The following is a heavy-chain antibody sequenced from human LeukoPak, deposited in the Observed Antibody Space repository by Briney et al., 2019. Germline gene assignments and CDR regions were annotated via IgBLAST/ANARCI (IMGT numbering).Heavy chain of an antibody. CDR3: AGVLLYDYVRGSYPQGPDY. J-gene: IGHJ4*02. CDR2: VYYSGST. D-gene: IGHD3-16*02. CDR1: DGSLITSSYY. V-gene: IGHV4-39*01. Sequence: SETLSLTCTVSDGSLITSSYYWGWIRQPPGKGLEWIGCVYYSGSTHYNPSLKSRVTISVDTSKNQFSLKLTSVTAADTAVYYCAGVLLYDYVRGSYPQGPDYWGQGTLVTVSS.